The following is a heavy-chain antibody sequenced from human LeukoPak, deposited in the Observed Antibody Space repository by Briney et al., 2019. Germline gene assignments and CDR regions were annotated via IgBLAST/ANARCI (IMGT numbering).Heavy chain of an antibody. V-gene: IGHV3-7*01. D-gene: IGHD2-15*01. CDR2: IKQDGSEK. CDR3: ARHGGSWNPRDAFDI. Sequence: GGSLRLSCVASGFTFSSYWMNWVRQAPGKGLEWVANIKQDGSEKYYVDSVKGRFTISRDNAKNSLYLQMNSLRAEDTAVYYCARHGGSWNPRDAFDIWGQGTMVTVSS. J-gene: IGHJ3*02. CDR1: GFTFSSYW.